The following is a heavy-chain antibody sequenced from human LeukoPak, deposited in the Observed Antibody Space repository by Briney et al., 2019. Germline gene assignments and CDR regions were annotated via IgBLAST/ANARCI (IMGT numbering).Heavy chain of an antibody. CDR3: AREFHDGLDY. V-gene: IGHV4-61*02. D-gene: IGHD5-24*01. Sequence: SETLSLTCTVSGGSISSGSYYWSWIRQPAGKGLEWIGRIYTSGSTNYNPSLKSRVTISVDTSKNQFSLKLSSVTAADTAVYYCAREFHDGLDYWGQGTLVTVSS. J-gene: IGHJ4*02. CDR2: IYTSGST. CDR1: GGSISSGSYY.